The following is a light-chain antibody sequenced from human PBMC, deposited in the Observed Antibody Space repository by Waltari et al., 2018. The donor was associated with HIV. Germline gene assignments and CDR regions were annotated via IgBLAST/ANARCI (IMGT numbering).Light chain of an antibody. CDR1: SSDVGAYNL. V-gene: IGLV2-23*02. CDR3: CSYTGTGIV. J-gene: IGLJ2*01. CDR2: EVT. Sequence: QSALTQLASVSGSPGQSITISCPGTSSDVGAYNLVSWYQQHPNNAPKLMIFEVTKRPSGVSDRFSGSRSGNTASLTIAGLQTEDEGDYYCCSYTGTGIVFGGGTKLTVL.